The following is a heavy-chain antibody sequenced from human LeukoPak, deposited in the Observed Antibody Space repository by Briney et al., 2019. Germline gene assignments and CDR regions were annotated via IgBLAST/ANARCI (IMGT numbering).Heavy chain of an antibody. CDR3: ARRKEMATIVWFDP. J-gene: IGHJ5*02. D-gene: IGHD5-24*01. V-gene: IGHV4-39*01. CDR2: IYYSGST. CDR1: GGSISSSSYY. Sequence: SETLSLTXTVSGGSISSSSYYWGWICQPPGKGLEWIGSIYYSGSTYYNPSLKSRVTISVDTSKNQFSLKLSSVTAADTAVYYCARRKEMATIVWFDPWGQGTLVTVSS.